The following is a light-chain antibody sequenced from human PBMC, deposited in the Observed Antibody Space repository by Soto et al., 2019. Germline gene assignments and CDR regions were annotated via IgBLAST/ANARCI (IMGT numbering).Light chain of an antibody. CDR3: QQYHTSPRT. CDR1: QIINNDY. J-gene: IGKJ1*01. Sequence: EIVLTQSPGTLSLSPGERATLSCRASQIINNDYLAWFQQKPGQAPRLVIYGASSRATGIPDRFSGGGSGTDFTLTIARLEPEDFAVYYCQQYHTSPRTFGQGTKVEIK. CDR2: GAS. V-gene: IGKV3-20*01.